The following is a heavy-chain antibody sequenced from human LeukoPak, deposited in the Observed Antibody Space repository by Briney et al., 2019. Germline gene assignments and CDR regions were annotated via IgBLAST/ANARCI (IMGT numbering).Heavy chain of an antibody. J-gene: IGHJ4*02. CDR3: AKDSAYYYDSSGYYYD. D-gene: IGHD3-22*01. Sequence: GGSLRLSRAPSGFSFSSYGMHWVRPAPGKGPEWVAFIRDDGTNKYYADSVKGRFTISRDNSKNTLYLQMNSLRAEDTAMYYCAKDSAYYYDSSGYYYDWGQGTLVTVSS. CDR1: GFSFSSYG. CDR2: IRDDGTNK. V-gene: IGHV3-30*02.